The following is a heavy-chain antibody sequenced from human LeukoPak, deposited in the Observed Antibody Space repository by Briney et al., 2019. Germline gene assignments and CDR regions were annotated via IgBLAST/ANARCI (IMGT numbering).Heavy chain of an antibody. CDR1: GGSISSGSYY. J-gene: IGHJ4*02. Sequence: PSQTLSLTCTVSGGSISSGSYYWSWIRQPAGKGLEWIGLIYTSGSTNYNPSLKSRVTISVDTSKNQFSLKLSSVTAADTAVYYCARDNRRFSGGKYFDYWGQGTLVTVSS. CDR2: IYTSGST. D-gene: IGHD3-10*01. V-gene: IGHV4-61*02. CDR3: ARDNRRFSGGKYFDY.